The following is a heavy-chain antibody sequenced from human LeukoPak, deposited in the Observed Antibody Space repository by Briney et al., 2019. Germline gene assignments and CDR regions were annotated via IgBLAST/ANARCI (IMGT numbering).Heavy chain of an antibody. J-gene: IGHJ4*02. CDR2: IDHTGST. V-gene: IGHV4-34*01. CDR3: ARAERYYYGSGSYWPDY. D-gene: IGHD3-10*01. Sequence: PSETLSLTCAGSGGSFSGFYWTWIRQPPGKGLEWIGEIDHTGSTKYSPSLKSRVTISLDASKKQLSLKLSSVTAADTAVYYCARAERYYYGSGSYWPDYWGQGTLVTVSS. CDR1: GGSFSGFY.